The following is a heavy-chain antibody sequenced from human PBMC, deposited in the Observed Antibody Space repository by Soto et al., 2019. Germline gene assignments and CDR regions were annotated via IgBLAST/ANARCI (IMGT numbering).Heavy chain of an antibody. D-gene: IGHD2-8*02. CDR3: AKATATGGGAFDI. CDR1: GFTFSSYG. CDR2: IWYDGSNK. V-gene: IGHV3-33*06. Sequence: XGSLRLSCAASGFTFSSYGMHWVRQAPGKGLEWVAVIWYDGSNKYYADSVKGRFTISRDNSKNTLYLQMNSLRAEDTAVYYCAKATATGGGAFDICGQGTMVTVSS. J-gene: IGHJ3*02.